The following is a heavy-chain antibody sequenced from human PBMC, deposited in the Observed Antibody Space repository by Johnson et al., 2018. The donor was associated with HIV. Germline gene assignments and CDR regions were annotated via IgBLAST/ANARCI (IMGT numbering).Heavy chain of an antibody. D-gene: IGHD1-14*01. CDR1: GFTVSSNY. CDR2: IYSGGST. Sequence: VQLVESGGGLVQPGGSLRLSCAASGFTVSSNYMSWVRQAPGKGLEWVSVIYSGGSTYYADSVKGRFTIYRDTSKNTLYLQMNSLRAEDTAVYYGAKDLRSGNRIDAVDIWVQGTMVTVSS. V-gene: IGHV3-66*01. CDR3: AKDLRSGNRIDAVDI. J-gene: IGHJ3*02.